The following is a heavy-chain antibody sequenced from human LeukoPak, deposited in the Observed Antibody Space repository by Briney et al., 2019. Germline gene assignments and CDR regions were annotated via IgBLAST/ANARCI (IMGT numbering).Heavy chain of an antibody. Sequence: SETLSLTCTVSGGSISSGGSYWSWIRQHPGKGLEWIGYIYYSGSTYYNPSLKSRVTISVDTSKNQFSLKLSSVTAADTAVYYCARSRGYGYFLGSKYDYWGQGTLVTVSS. CDR1: GGSISSGGSY. J-gene: IGHJ4*02. CDR3: ARSRGYGYFLGSKYDY. CDR2: IYYSGST. V-gene: IGHV4-31*03. D-gene: IGHD5-18*01.